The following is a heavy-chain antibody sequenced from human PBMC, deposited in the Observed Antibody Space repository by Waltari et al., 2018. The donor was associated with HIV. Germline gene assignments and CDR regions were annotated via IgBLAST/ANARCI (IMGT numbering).Heavy chain of an antibody. J-gene: IGHJ4*02. Sequence: EVQLVESGGGLIQPGGSLRLACAASGFAVINNSMYWVRQAPGKGLEWVSLIYSNATTYYADSVKGRFTISRDNSKNTLYLQMNSLRADDTAVYFCATVLVRTSWVITTAPFDYWGQGTLVTVSS. V-gene: IGHV3-53*01. CDR1: GFAVINNS. CDR3: ATVLVRTSWVITTAPFDY. D-gene: IGHD3-22*01. CDR2: IYSNATT.